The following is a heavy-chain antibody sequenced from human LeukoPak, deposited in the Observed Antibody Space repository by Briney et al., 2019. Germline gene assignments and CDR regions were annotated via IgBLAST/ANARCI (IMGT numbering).Heavy chain of an antibody. V-gene: IGHV3-13*01. CDR1: GFTFSTYD. Sequence: GGSLRLSCAASGFTFSTYDLHWVRQTTGKGLEWVSATGTAGDTWYSGSVKGRFTISRENAKSSMYLQMNSLRAGDTAVYYCARQNINGFDYWGQGTLVTVSS. D-gene: IGHD1-20*01. J-gene: IGHJ4*02. CDR3: ARQNINGFDY. CDR2: TGTAGDT.